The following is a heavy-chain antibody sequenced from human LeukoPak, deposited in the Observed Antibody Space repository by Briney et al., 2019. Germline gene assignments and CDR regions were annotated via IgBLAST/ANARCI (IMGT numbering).Heavy chain of an antibody. D-gene: IGHD3-22*01. CDR3: ARYYDSSGYTQGAFDI. J-gene: IGHJ3*02. V-gene: IGHV3-66*02. Sequence: GGSLRLSCAASGLTVSSNYMGWVRQAPGKGLEWVSVFYSGGRTYYADSVKGRFTISRANSKNTLYLQINSLRAEDTAVYFCARYYDSSGYTQGAFDIWGQGTMVTVSS. CDR1: GLTVSSNY. CDR2: FYSGGRT.